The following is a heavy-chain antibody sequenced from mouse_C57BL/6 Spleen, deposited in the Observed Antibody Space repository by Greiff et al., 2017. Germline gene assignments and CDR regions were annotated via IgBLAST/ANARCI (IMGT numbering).Heavy chain of an antibody. CDR3: ARYPLEGYFDY. CDR2: INPNNGGT. D-gene: IGHD3-3*01. Sequence: EVQLQQSGPELVKPGASVKISCKASGYTFTDYYMNWVKQSHGKSLEWIGDINPNNGGTSYNQKFKGKATLTVDKSSSTAYMELRSLTSEDSAVYYCARYPLEGYFDYWGQGTTLTVSS. J-gene: IGHJ2*01. V-gene: IGHV1-26*01. CDR1: GYTFTDYY.